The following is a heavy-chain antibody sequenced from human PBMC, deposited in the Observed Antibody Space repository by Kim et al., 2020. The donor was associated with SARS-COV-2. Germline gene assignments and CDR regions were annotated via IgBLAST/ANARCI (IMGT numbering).Heavy chain of an antibody. CDR2: IWYDGSNK. D-gene: IGHD1-1*01. J-gene: IGHJ6*02. Sequence: GGSLRLSCAASGFTFSSYGMHWVRQAPGKGLEWVAAIWYDGSNKYYADSVKGRFTISRDNSKNTLYLQMNSLRAEDTAVYYCARRNGYGQITYYYYGMDAWGQGAPVTLSS. V-gene: IGHV3-33*01. CDR1: GFTFSSYG. CDR3: ARRNGYGQITYYYYGMDA.